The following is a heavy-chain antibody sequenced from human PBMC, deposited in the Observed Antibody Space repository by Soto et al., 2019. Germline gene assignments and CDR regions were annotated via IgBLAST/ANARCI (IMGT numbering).Heavy chain of an antibody. Sequence: QITLKESGPTLVKPTQTLTLTCTFSGFSLSTSGVGVGWIRQPPGKALEWLALIYWDDDKRYSPSLKSRLTITKDTAKNQVVLTITNMDPLDTATYSCAHSLGDYVPFDYWGQGTLVTVSS. V-gene: IGHV2-5*02. D-gene: IGHD4-17*01. CDR2: IYWDDDK. CDR3: AHSLGDYVPFDY. CDR1: GFSLSTSGVG. J-gene: IGHJ4*02.